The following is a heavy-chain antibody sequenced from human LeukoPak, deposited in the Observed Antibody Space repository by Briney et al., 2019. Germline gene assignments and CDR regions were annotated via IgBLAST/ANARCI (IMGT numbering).Heavy chain of an antibody. D-gene: IGHD5-24*01. J-gene: IGHJ3*02. CDR2: IHYSGST. V-gene: IGHV4-59*01. CDR3: ARGGDGYNYGGAFDI. Sequence: SETLSLTCTVSGGSISSYYWSWIRQPPGKGLEWIGYIHYSGSTNYNPSLKSRVSISVDTSKNQFSLKVSSVTAADTAVYYCARGGDGYNYGGAFDIWGQGTMVTVSS. CDR1: GGSISSYY.